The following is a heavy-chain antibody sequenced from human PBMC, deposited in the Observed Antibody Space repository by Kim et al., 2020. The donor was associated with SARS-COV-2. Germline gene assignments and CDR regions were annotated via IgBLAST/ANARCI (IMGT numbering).Heavy chain of an antibody. D-gene: IGHD1-7*01. CDR1: GGSFSDYY. V-gene: IGHV4-34*01. Sequence: SETLSLTCAVYGGSFSDYYWSWIRQPPGKGLEWIGEINHSGSTNYKPSLKSRVTISVDTSKNQFSLKLSSVTAADTAVYYCARGVSGTTLVTLWLGWYHHYSMDVWGQGTTVTVSS. J-gene: IGHJ6*02. CDR2: INHSGST. CDR3: ARGVSGTTLVTLWLGWYHHYSMDV.